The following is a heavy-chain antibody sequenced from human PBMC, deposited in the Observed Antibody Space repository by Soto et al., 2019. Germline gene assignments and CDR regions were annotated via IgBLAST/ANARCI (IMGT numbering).Heavy chain of an antibody. CDR1: GGSISSSNW. CDR2: IYHSGST. CDR3: ARHIEQTVITSYFDY. J-gene: IGHJ4*02. D-gene: IGHD4-17*01. Sequence: SETLSLTCAVSGGSISSSNWWGWVRQPPGKGLEWIGEIYHSGSTNYNPSLKSRVTISVDKSKNQFSLKLSSVTAADTAVYYCARHIEQTVITSYFDYWGQGTLVTVSS. V-gene: IGHV4-4*02.